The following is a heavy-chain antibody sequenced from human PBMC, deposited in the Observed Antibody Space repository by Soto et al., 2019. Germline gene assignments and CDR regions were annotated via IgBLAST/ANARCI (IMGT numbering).Heavy chain of an antibody. J-gene: IGHJ4*02. CDR2: IIPILDVT. CDR1: GGNFRSYT. V-gene: IGHV1-69*02. Sequence: QVKLVQSRAEVKTPGSSVKVSCKSSGGNFRSYTMSWVRQAPGQGLEWMGRIIPILDVTDYAQKFQGRLTITVDKSTSTVYMELWSLRSEDTAMYYCSRIYSGYEDSWGQGTLVTVSS. CDR3: SRIYSGYEDS. D-gene: IGHD5-12*01.